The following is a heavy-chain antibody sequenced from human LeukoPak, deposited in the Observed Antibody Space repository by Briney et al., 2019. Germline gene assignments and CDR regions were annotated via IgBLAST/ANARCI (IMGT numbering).Heavy chain of an antibody. V-gene: IGHV3-23*01. Sequence: GGSLRLSCAASGFTFSSYAMTWVRQAPGKGLEWVSSIDASGGSTYYADSVKGRFTISRDNSKNTLYLQMNSLRAEDTAVYYCAKMGEYYYYMDVWGKGTTVTVSS. J-gene: IGHJ6*03. CDR3: AKMGEYYYYMDV. CDR1: GFTFSSYA. CDR2: IDASGGST.